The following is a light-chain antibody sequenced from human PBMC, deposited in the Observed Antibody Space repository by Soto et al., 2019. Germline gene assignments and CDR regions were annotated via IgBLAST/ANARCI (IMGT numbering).Light chain of an antibody. J-gene: IGKJ1*01. CDR1: QSITNY. V-gene: IGKV1-39*01. CDR3: QHSLSTPPT. Sequence: DIQMTQSPSSLSASVGDRVTITCRASQSITNYLNWYQQKPGQAPRLLIYTASTLQSGVPSRFSGSGSGTEFTLTVSGLHAEDFATYFCQHSLSTPPTFGQGTKVDIK. CDR2: TAS.